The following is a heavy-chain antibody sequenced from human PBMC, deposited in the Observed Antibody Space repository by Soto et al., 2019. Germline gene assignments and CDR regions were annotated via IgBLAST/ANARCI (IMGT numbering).Heavy chain of an antibody. D-gene: IGHD3-10*01. CDR3: ARGLIRGDGPYYYYGLDV. CDR2: IHYIEST. V-gene: IGHV4-61*01. Sequence: QVQLQESGPGLVKPSETLSLTCTVSGGSVSSASYYWSWIRQPPGKGLEWIGYIHYIESTNYNPSLKSRVIMSVDTPKNEFSLKLTSVTAADTAVYYRARGLIRGDGPYYYYGLDVWGQGTTVTVSS. J-gene: IGHJ6*02. CDR1: GGSVSSASYY.